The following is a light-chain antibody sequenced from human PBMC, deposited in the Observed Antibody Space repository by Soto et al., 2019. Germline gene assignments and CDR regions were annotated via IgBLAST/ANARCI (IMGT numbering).Light chain of an antibody. CDR1: SSDVGGYNY. CDR2: EVS. J-gene: IGLJ2*01. Sequence: QSALTQPASVSGSPGQSITISCTGTSSDVGGYNYVSWYQQHPGKAPKLMIYEVSNRPSGVSNRFSGSKSGNTASLTISGLQAEDEADYYCQSYDSSLSGSLVFGGGTKVTVL. CDR3: QSYDSSLSGSLV. V-gene: IGLV2-14*01.